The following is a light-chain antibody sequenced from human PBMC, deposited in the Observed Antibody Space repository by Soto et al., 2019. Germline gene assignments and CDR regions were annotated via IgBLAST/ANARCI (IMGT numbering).Light chain of an antibody. CDR1: QSVSAY. CDR3: HQRSNWPST. V-gene: IGKV3-11*01. J-gene: IGKJ4*01. CDR2: DAS. Sequence: EIVLTQSPATLSLSPGERATLSCRASQSVSAYLAWYQQKPGQAPRLLIYDASNRATGIPARFSGSGSGTDFTLTISSLEPEDFSVYYCHQRSNWPSTFGRGTKVEIK.